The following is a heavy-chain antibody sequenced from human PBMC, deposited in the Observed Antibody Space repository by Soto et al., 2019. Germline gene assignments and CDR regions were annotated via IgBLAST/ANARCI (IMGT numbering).Heavy chain of an antibody. CDR3: ASLDSLRYCSGGSFPSHAFDF. CDR1: GGSISSYY. V-gene: IGHV4-59*08. D-gene: IGHD2-15*01. J-gene: IGHJ3*01. Sequence: PSETLSLTCTVSGGSISSYYWSWIRQPPGKGLEWIGYIYYSGSTNYNPSLKSRVTISVDTSKNQFSLKLSSVTAADTAVYYCASLDSLRYCSGGSFPSHAFDFWGQGTMVTVSS. CDR2: IYYSGST.